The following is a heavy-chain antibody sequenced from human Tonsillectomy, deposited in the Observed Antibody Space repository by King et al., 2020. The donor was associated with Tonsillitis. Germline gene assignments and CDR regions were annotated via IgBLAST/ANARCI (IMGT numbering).Heavy chain of an antibody. V-gene: IGHV4-59*01. D-gene: IGHD3-22*01. CDR1: GGSISSYY. CDR2: SYYSGST. Sequence: QLQESGPGLVKPSETLSLTCTVSGGSISSYYWSWIRQPPGKGLEWIGYSYYSGSTNYHPSLKSRVTISVDTSQNQFSLKLSSVTAADTAVYYCARDQNYYDSSGYYRGGFDYWGQGTLVTVSS. J-gene: IGHJ4*02. CDR3: ARDQNYYDSSGYYRGGFDY.